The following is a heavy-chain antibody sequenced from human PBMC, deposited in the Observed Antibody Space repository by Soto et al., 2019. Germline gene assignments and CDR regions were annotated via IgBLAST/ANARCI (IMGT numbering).Heavy chain of an antibody. V-gene: IGHV3-21*01. CDR3: ARDRQSTPRYAADY. CDR2: ISGSGGYI. J-gene: IGHJ4*02. Sequence: PGGSLRLSCAASGFTFSYYYMSGVRQAPGKGLEWVSSISGSGGYIYYADSVKGRFTISRDNAKNSLYLQMTSLRDEDTALYYCARDRQSTPRYAADYWGQGXLVTVYS. CDR1: GFTFSYYY. D-gene: IGHD1-1*01.